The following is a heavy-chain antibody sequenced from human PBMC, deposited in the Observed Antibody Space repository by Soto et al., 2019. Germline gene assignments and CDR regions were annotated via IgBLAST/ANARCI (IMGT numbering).Heavy chain of an antibody. V-gene: IGHV4-59*11. D-gene: IGHD3-3*01. CDR2: VYFSGSS. CDR3: ARDNGNYDLDF. J-gene: IGHJ4*02. CDR1: GAFMRGHY. Sequence: QVQLQESGPGLVKPSETLSLTCTVSGAFMRGHYWTWVRQPPGQGLEWIGYVYFSGSSSYNPSLKNRVTISLDTSKRQFSLKLSSVTAADTAFYYCARDNGNYDLDFWGQGTLVTVSS.